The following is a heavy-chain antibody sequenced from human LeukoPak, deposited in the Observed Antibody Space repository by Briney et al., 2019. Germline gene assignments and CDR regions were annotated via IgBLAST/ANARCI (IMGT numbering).Heavy chain of an antibody. D-gene: IGHD2-2*01. CDR1: GFTFSSYE. CDR3: AKAPRSVPRYYYYYYMDV. J-gene: IGHJ6*03. CDR2: ISSSGSTI. Sequence: GGSLRLSCAASGFTFSSYEMNWVRQAPGKGLEWVSYISSSGSTIYYADSVKGRFTISRDNAKNSLYLQMNSLRAEDTAVYYCAKAPRSVPRYYYYYYMDVWGKGTTVTISS. V-gene: IGHV3-48*03.